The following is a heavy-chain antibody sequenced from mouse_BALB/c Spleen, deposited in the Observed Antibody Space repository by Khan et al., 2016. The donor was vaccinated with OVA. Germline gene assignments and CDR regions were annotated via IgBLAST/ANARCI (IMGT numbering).Heavy chain of an antibody. CDR3: SRSNGNYWFAY. J-gene: IGHJ3*01. CDR1: GYTLTNYG. Sequence: QIQLVQSGPELKKPGETVKISCKASGYTLTNYGMNWVKQAPGKGLKWMGWINTYTGEATYADDFKGRFAFSLETSASTAYLQLNNLKNEDTATYFCSRSNGNYWFAYWGQGTLVTVSA. V-gene: IGHV9-3-1*01. D-gene: IGHD2-1*01. CDR2: INTYTGEA.